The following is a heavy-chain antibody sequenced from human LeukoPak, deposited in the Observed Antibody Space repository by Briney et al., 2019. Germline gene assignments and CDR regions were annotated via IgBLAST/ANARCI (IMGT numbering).Heavy chain of an antibody. CDR3: ARGTGGDYGTWFDP. J-gene: IGHJ5*02. CDR1: GGSFSGYY. D-gene: IGHD4-17*01. CDR2: INHSGST. Sequence: SETLSLTCAVYGGSFSGYYWSWIRQPSGKGLEWIGEINHSGSTNYNPSLKSRVTISVDTSKNQFSLKLSSVTAADTAVYYCARGTGGDYGTWFDPWGQGTLVTVSS. V-gene: IGHV4-34*01.